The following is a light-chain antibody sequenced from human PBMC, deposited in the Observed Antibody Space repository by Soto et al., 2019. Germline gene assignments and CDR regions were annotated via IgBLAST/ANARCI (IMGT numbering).Light chain of an antibody. CDR3: QSYDSSLSGSYV. J-gene: IGLJ1*01. V-gene: IGLV1-40*01. CDR2: GNS. CDR1: SSNIGAGYD. Sequence: QSVLTQPPPVSGGPGQRVTISCTGSSSNIGAGYDVHWYQQLPGTAPKLLIYGNSNRPSGVPDRFSGSKSGTSASLAITGLQAEDEADYYCQSYDSSLSGSYVFGTGTKVTVL.